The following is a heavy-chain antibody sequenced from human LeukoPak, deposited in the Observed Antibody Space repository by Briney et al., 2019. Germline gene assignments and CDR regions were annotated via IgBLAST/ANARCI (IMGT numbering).Heavy chain of an antibody. CDR2: ISSSGSTI. CDR3: ARELRTPYDILGRGNAFDI. V-gene: IGHV3-48*03. CDR1: GFTFSSYE. J-gene: IGHJ3*02. D-gene: IGHD3-9*01. Sequence: GGSLRLSCAASGFTFSSYEMNWVRQAPGKGLEWVSYISSSGSTIYYADSVKGRFTISRDNAKNSLYLQMNSLRAEDTSVYYCARELRTPYDILGRGNAFDIWGQGTMVTVSS.